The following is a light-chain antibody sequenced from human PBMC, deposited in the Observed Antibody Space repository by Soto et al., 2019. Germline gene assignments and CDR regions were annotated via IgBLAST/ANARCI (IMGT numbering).Light chain of an antibody. CDR1: QSVSGTS. CDR3: QDYGTSRT. CDR2: GTS. J-gene: IGKJ1*01. Sequence: EVVLTQSPGTLSLSPGERATLSCRASQSVSGTSLAWYQQKPGQAPRLLIYGTSSRATGIPDRFSGSGSGTDLTLTISRLEPDDFAVYYCQDYGTSRTFGQGTKVEVK. V-gene: IGKV3-20*01.